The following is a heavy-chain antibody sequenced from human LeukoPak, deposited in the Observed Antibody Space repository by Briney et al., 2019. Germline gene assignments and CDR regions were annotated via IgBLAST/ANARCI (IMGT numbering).Heavy chain of an antibody. CDR2: IYYSGST. CDR1: GGSISSYY. Sequence: SETLSLTCTVSGGSISSYYWSWIRQPPGKGLEWIGYIYYSGSTNYNPSLKSRVTISVDTSKNQFSLKLSSVTAADTAVYYCASMGLRDGYNGNAFDIWGQGTMVTVSS. D-gene: IGHD5-24*01. J-gene: IGHJ3*02. V-gene: IGHV4-59*01. CDR3: ASMGLRDGYNGNAFDI.